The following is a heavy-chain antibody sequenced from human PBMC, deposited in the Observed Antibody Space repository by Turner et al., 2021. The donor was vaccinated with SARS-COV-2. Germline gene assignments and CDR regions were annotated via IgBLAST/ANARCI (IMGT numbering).Heavy chain of an antibody. CDR3: AKQQGLYSNPMYYFDY. J-gene: IGHJ4*02. V-gene: IGHV3-30*18. CDR2: TSYDGSNK. CDR1: GFTFSSYG. Sequence: QVQLVDSGGGVVQPGRSLRHSCSASGFTFSSYGMNWVRQAPGKGLEWVAVTSYDGSNKDYADSVKGRFTISRDNSKNTLYLQMNSLRAEDTAVYYCAKQQGLYSNPMYYFDYWGQGTLVTVSS. D-gene: IGHD4-4*01.